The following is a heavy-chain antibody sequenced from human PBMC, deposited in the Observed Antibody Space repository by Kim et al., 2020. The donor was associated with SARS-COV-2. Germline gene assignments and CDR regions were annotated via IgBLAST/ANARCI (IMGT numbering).Heavy chain of an antibody. CDR1: GGSVSSGNYY. V-gene: IGHV4-61*01. CDR3: ARDLGDPVVGGFDY. D-gene: IGHD2-15*01. CDR2: IYYSGST. J-gene: IGHJ4*01. Sequence: SETLSLTCTVSGGSVSSGNYYWSWIRQPPGKGLEWIGYIYYSGSTNYNPSVKSRVTISLDTSKNQFSLKLSSVTAADTAVYYCARDLGDPVVGGFDYSG.